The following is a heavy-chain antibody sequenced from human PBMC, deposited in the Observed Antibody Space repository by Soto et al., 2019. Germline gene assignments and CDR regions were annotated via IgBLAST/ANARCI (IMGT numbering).Heavy chain of an antibody. D-gene: IGHD3-10*01. Sequence: LLMLPLTCAVYGGSFGDYYGSWILQPPGKGLEWIGEINHSGSTNYNPSLKSRVTISVDTSKNQFSLKLSSVTAADTAVYYCARGQGGRLVRGVRYYYYMDVWGKGTTVTVSS. CDR3: ARGQGGRLVRGVRYYYYMDV. CDR2: INHSGST. V-gene: IGHV4-34*01. J-gene: IGHJ6*03. CDR1: GGSFGDYY.